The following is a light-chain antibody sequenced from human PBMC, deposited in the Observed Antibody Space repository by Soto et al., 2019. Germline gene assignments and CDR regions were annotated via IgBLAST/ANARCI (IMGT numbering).Light chain of an antibody. CDR2: DTS. Sequence: DIQMTQSPSSLSASVGDRVTITCRASQSISSWLAWYQQKPGQAPKLLIFDTSNLASGVPSRFSGSGSGTEFTLTISSLHPDDFATYYCQQYDDYWTFGQGTKVDIK. CDR1: QSISSW. J-gene: IGKJ1*01. CDR3: QQYDDYWT. V-gene: IGKV1-5*01.